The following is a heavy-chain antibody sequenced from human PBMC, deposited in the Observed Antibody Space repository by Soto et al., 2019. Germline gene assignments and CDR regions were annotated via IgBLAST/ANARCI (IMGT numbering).Heavy chain of an antibody. CDR1: GFIFDDYA. V-gene: IGHV3-9*01. CDR3: ARRGSISYYGLDV. CDR2: ISWNSGSI. Sequence: EVQLVESGGGLVQPGRSLRLSCAASGFIFDDYAMHWVRQAPGKGLEWVSGISWNSGSIVYADSVKARFTMSRDNAKNFLYLQMNSLRPEDTAVYYCARRGSISYYGLDVWGQGTTVTVSS. D-gene: IGHD3-16*01. J-gene: IGHJ6*02.